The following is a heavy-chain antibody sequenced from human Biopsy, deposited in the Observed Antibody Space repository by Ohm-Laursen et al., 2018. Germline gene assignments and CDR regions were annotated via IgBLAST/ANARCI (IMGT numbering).Heavy chain of an antibody. CDR2: IKRDGSQS. CDR1: GFTFSTYC. Sequence: SLRLSCAASGFTFSTYCMTWVRQAPGKGLEWVANIKRDGSQSNHADSVKSRFTIYRDNAKNSLYLQMNSLRAEDTAVYYCTRDTTYYAGTTYYDALDVWGQGTTVTVSS. V-gene: IGHV3-7*01. D-gene: IGHD2/OR15-2a*01. J-gene: IGHJ3*01. CDR3: TRDTTYYAGTTYYDALDV.